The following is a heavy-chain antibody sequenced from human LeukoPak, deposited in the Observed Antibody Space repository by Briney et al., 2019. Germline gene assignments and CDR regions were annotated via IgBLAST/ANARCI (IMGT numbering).Heavy chain of an antibody. D-gene: IGHD5-18*01. Sequence: PGGSLRLSCAASGFTFSSYDMHWVRQATGKGLEWVSAIGTAGDTYYPGSVKGRFTISRDNSKNTLYLQMNGLRTEDSAVYYCVKGVEEDTAMTDFWGPGTLVTVS. CDR3: VKGVEEDTAMTDF. J-gene: IGHJ4*02. V-gene: IGHV3-13*01. CDR1: GFTFSSYD. CDR2: IGTAGDT.